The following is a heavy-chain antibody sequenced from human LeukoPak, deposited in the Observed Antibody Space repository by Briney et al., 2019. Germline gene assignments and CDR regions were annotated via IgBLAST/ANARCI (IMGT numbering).Heavy chain of an antibody. CDR3: ARDGYDILTGYYRRNYYYYYMDV. J-gene: IGHJ6*03. CDR1: GFSFSVYW. Sequence: GGSLRLSCAASGFSFSVYWMHWVRQAPGKGPVWVSRIKTDGSITDYADSVKGRFTISRDNAKNTLYLQMNSLRAEDTALYYCARDGYDILTGYYRRNYYYYYMDVWGKGTTVTVSS. D-gene: IGHD3-9*01. CDR2: IKTDGSIT. V-gene: IGHV3-74*01.